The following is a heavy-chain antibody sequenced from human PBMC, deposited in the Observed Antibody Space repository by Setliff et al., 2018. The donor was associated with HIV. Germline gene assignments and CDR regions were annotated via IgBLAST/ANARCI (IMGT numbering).Heavy chain of an antibody. CDR1: GATIHYHY. V-gene: IGHV4-59*11. Sequence: SETLSLTCSVSGATIHYHYWSWIRQPPGKGLEWIGYIYYSGSTNYNPSLKSRVTISVDTSKNQFSLKLNSVTAADSAVYYCARAPSNGWYPDAFDIWGQGTMVTVSS. D-gene: IGHD6-19*01. J-gene: IGHJ3*02. CDR2: IYYSGST. CDR3: ARAPSNGWYPDAFDI.